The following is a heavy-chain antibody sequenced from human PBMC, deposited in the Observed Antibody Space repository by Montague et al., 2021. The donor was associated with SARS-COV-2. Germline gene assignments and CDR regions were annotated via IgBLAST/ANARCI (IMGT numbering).Heavy chain of an antibody. CDR2: INHGGST. CDR3: ACGDDNGSGYVDV. V-gene: IGHV4-34*01. D-gene: IGHD1-26*01. J-gene: IGHJ6*03. Sequence: SETLSLTCAVSDGSLSSFYWNWVRQPPGKGLEWIGEINHGGSTYYNPSLKSRVTISVDTSKNQFSLRLNSVTAADTAVYYCACGDDNGSGYVDVWGKGTTVTVSS. CDR1: DGSLSSFY.